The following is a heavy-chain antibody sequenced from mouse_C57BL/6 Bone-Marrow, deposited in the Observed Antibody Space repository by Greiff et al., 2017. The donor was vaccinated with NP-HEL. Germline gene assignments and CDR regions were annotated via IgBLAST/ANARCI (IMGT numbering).Heavy chain of an antibody. V-gene: IGHV5-17*01. CDR2: ISSGSSTI. J-gene: IGHJ1*03. D-gene: IGHD2-4*01. CDR3: ARPYDYDGYFDV. CDR1: GFTFSDYG. Sequence: EVQLVESGGGLVKPGGSLKLSCAASGFTFSDYGMHWVRQAPGKGLEWVAYISSGSSTIYYADTVKGRFTISRDNAKNTLFLQMTSLRSEDTAMYYCARPYDYDGYFDVWGTGTTVTVSS.